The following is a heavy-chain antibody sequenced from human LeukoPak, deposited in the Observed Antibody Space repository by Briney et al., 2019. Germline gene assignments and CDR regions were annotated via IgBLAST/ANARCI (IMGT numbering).Heavy chain of an antibody. V-gene: IGHV3-30*02. CDR2: IRYDGSNK. J-gene: IGHJ5*01. CDR1: GFTFSSYG. CDR3: ARARRSGGITLIRGVKDRGWFDS. Sequence: GGSLRLSCAASGFTFSSYGMHWVRQAPGKGLEWVAFIRYDGSNKYYADSVKGRFTISRDNSKNTLYLQMNSLRAEDTAVHYCARARRSGGITLIRGVKDRGWFDSWGQGTLVTVSS. D-gene: IGHD3-10*01.